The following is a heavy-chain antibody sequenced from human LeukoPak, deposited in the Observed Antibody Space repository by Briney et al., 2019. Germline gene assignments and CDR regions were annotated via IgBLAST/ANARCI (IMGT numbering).Heavy chain of an antibody. CDR3: ARETAAAN. CDR1: GFTFSSYG. D-gene: IGHD6-13*01. J-gene: IGHJ4*02. V-gene: IGHV3-7*01. CDR2: VKEDGSEK. Sequence: GGSLRLSCAASGFTFSSYGMHWVRQAPGKGLEWVASVKEDGSEKRYVDSVKGRFTISRDNSKNSLSLQMDSLRAEDTAVYYCARETAAANWGQGTLVTVSS.